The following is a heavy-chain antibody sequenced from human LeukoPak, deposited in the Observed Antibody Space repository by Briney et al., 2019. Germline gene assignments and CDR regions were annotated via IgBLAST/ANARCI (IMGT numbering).Heavy chain of an antibody. CDR1: GYTFTGYY. CDR2: INPNSGGT. CDR3: ARGDGSGKYYFDY. J-gene: IGHJ4*02. Sequence: ASVKVSCKASGYTFTGYYMHWVRQAPGQGLEWMGWINPNSGGTNYAQKFQGRVTMTRDTSISTAYMELSRLRSDDTAVYHCARGDGSGKYYFDYWGQGTLVTVSS. V-gene: IGHV1-2*02. D-gene: IGHD3-10*01.